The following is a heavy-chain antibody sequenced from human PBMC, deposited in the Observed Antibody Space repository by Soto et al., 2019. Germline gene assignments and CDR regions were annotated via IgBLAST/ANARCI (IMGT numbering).Heavy chain of an antibody. CDR1: GYTFTTFD. CDR2: MNPNSGNS. J-gene: IGHJ4*02. D-gene: IGHD3-10*01. Sequence: ASVKVSCQAFGYTFTTFDINWVRQATGRGLEWMGWMNPNSGNSGSAQKFQGRITLTRDTSIDTAYMELTSLTSDDTAVYYCARGDYHGDYWGQGVLVTVSS. CDR3: ARGDYHGDY. V-gene: IGHV1-8*01.